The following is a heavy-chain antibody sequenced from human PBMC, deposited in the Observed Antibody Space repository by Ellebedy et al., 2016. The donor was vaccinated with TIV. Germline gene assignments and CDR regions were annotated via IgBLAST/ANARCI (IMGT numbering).Heavy chain of an antibody. Sequence: GESLKISCAASGFTFEDFAMHWVRQAPGKGLEWVSLITGDGDTTYYADSVKGRFTSSRDNGENSLYLQMNSLTTEDTAFYYCAKDHLMPTVTPGCFDPWGQGTLVTVSS. D-gene: IGHD4-17*01. CDR1: GFTFEDFA. CDR2: ITGDGDTT. CDR3: AKDHLMPTVTPGCFDP. J-gene: IGHJ5*02. V-gene: IGHV3-43*02.